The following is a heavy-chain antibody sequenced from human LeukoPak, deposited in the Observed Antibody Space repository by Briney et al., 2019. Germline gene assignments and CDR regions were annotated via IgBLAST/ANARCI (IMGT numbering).Heavy chain of an antibody. CDR2: VSSDGSIT. D-gene: IGHD3-3*01. CDR1: GFTFSSSA. V-gene: IGHV3-74*01. Sequence: GGSLRLSCAASGFTFSSSAMSWVRQVPGKGLVWVSRVSSDGSITDYTDSVKGRFTISRDNAKNTLYLQMNSLRAEDTAMYYCVRAVGGNDGRTFGYWAQGTLVTVSS. CDR3: VRAVGGNDGRTFGY. J-gene: IGHJ4*02.